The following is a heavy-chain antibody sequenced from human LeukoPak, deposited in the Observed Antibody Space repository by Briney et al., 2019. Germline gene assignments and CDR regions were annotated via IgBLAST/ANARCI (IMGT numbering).Heavy chain of an antibody. J-gene: IGHJ5*02. CDR1: GFSISDYW. V-gene: IGHV3-7*01. CDR2: IKQDGSEK. D-gene: IGHD3-16*01. CDR3: VRDGGTDWYDP. Sequence: GGSLRLSCAASGFSISDYWMTWVRQAPGKGLEWVANIKQDGSEKTYVDSVKGRFTISRDNAKNSIFLQMNSLRVEDMAIYYCVRDGGTDWYDPWGQGSPVTVSS.